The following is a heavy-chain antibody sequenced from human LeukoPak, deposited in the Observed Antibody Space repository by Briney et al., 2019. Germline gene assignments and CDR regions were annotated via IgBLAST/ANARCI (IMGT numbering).Heavy chain of an antibody. V-gene: IGHV4-59*08. CDR3: ARQILTGYYSWFDP. J-gene: IGHJ5*02. CDR2: IYYSGST. CDR1: GGSISSYY. Sequence: SETLSLTCTVSGGSISSYYWSWIRQPPGKGLEWIGYIYYSGSTNYNPSFKSRVSISVDTSKNQFSLKLSSVTAADTAVYYCARQILTGYYSWFDPWGQGTLVTVSS. D-gene: IGHD3-9*01.